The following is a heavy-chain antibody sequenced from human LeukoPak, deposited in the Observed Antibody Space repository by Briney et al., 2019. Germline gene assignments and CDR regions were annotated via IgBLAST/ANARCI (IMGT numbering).Heavy chain of an antibody. V-gene: IGHV3-21*01. Sequence: GGSLRLFCAASGFTFSSYSMNGLRRAPGKGLECVSSKSSCSRYIYCADSVKGRFTLSRDSAKITLYLQMNSLRAEDTAVYYCASSQYCYDSSGYASAFDIWGQGTMVTVSS. CDR1: GFTFSSYS. CDR3: ASSQYCYDSSGYASAFDI. CDR2: KSSCSRYI. J-gene: IGHJ3*02. D-gene: IGHD3-22*01.